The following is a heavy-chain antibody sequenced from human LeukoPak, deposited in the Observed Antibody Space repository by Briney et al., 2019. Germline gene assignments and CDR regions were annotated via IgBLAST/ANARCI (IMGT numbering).Heavy chain of an antibody. CDR2: IYHGEST. V-gene: IGHV4-38-2*02. CDR3: ARAPRNTIFGVPRNWFDP. J-gene: IGHJ5*02. CDR1: GYSISSGYY. Sequence: SETLSLTCTVSGYSISSGYYWGWIRPPPGKGLEWIGSIYHGESTYYNPSLKSRVTISVDTSKNQFSLKLPSVTAADTAIYYCARAPRNTIFGVPRNWFDPWGQGTLVTVSS. D-gene: IGHD3-3*01.